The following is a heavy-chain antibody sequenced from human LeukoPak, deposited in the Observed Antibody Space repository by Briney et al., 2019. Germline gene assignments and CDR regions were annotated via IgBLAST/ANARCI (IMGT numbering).Heavy chain of an antibody. J-gene: IGHJ6*03. Sequence: GGSLRLSCAASGFTFSSYEMNWVRQAPGKGLELVSYISSSGSTIHYADSVKGRFTISRDNAKNTLYLQMNSLRAEDTAIYYCAKNGDRGAYCTGGTCYPYFYYYMDVWGKGTTVTI. CDR3: AKNGDRGAYCTGGTCYPYFYYYMDV. D-gene: IGHD2-15*01. CDR1: GFTFSSYE. V-gene: IGHV3-48*03. CDR2: ISSSGSTI.